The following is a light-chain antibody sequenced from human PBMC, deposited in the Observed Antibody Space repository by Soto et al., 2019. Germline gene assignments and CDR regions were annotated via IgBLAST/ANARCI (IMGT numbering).Light chain of an antibody. V-gene: IGLV2-23*01. Sequence: QSALTQPASVSGSPGQSITISCTGTSSDVGSYNLVSWYQVHPDKAPKLIIYEGNKRPSGVSDRFSGSKCGDTASLTISGLQTEDEGDYYCCSYAGRDTPVIFGGGTKLTVL. CDR2: EGN. J-gene: IGLJ2*01. CDR1: SSDVGSYNL. CDR3: CSYAGRDTPVI.